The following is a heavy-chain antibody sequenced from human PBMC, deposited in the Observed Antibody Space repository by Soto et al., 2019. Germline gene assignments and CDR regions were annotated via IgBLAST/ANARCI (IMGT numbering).Heavy chain of an antibody. D-gene: IGHD3-16*01. CDR3: AKARDPDYVWGRYYYDYYGMDV. CDR2: ISGSGGST. V-gene: IGHV3-23*01. Sequence: GGSLRLSWSASGFTFSSYAMSWVHQAPGKGLEWVSAISGSGGSTYYADSVKGRFTISRDNSKNTLYLQMNSLRAEDTAVYYCAKARDPDYVWGRYYYDYYGMDVWGQGT. CDR1: GFTFSSYA. J-gene: IGHJ6*02.